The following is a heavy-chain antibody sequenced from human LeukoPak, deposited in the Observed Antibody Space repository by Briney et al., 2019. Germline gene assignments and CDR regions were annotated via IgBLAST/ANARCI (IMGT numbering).Heavy chain of an antibody. D-gene: IGHD2-21*02. V-gene: IGHV1-2*02. CDR2: INGNTGST. CDR1: GYTFTGYY. CDR3: ARVGPDCGGDCYSN. J-gene: IGHJ4*02. Sequence: GASVKVSRKTSGYTFTGYYIHWVRQAPGQGLEWMGWINGNTGSTNYAQKFQDRVAMTRDTSISTAYMDLNRLRSDDTAVYFCARVGPDCGGDCYSNWGQGTLVTVSS.